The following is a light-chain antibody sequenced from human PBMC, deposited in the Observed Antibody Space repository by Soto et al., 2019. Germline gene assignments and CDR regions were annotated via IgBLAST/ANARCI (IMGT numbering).Light chain of an antibody. J-gene: IGKJ1*01. CDR2: AAS. CDR3: LQDFNYPWT. V-gene: IGKV1-6*01. Sequence: AIQMTQSPSSLSASVGDRVTITCRASQDMRNDLGWYQQKPGKTPKLLIFAASSLQSGVPSRFSGSGSGTDFTHTISSLQPEDFATYYCLQDFNYPWTFGQGTKVEIE. CDR1: QDMRND.